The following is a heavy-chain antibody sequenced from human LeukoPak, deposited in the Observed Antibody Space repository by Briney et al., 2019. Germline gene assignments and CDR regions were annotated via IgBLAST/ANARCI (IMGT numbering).Heavy chain of an antibody. V-gene: IGHV3-21*01. CDR2: ISSRSNYI. D-gene: IGHD4-17*01. CDR3: ARTSSTTGFAFDY. Sequence: PGGSLRLSCAASGFTFSSYAMSWVRQAPGKGLEWVSFISSRSNYIYYEESVKGRFTVSRDNANNSLFLQMNSLRAEDTAVYYCARTSSTTGFAFDYWGQGTLVTVSS. CDR1: GFTFSSYA. J-gene: IGHJ4*02.